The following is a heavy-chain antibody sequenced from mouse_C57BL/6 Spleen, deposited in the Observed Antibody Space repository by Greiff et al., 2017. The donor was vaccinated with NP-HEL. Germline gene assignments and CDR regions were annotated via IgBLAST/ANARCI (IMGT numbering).Heavy chain of an antibody. CDR3: ARSPGGDPRFAY. CDR2: ISNKANGYTT. Sequence: EVKLVESGGGLVQPGGSLSLSCAASGFTFTDYYMSWVRQPPGKALEWLGFISNKANGYTTEYSASVKGRFTISRDNSQSILYLQMNALRAEDSATYYCARSPGGDPRFAYWGQGTLVTVSA. J-gene: IGHJ3*01. D-gene: IGHD1-1*02. V-gene: IGHV7-3*01. CDR1: GFTFTDYY.